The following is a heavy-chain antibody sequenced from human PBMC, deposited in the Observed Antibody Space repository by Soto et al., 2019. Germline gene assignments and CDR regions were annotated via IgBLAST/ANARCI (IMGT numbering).Heavy chain of an antibody. CDR2: ISGSGGST. V-gene: IGHV3-23*01. J-gene: IGHJ4*02. Sequence: EVQLLESGGGLVQPGGSLRLSCAASGFTFSSYAMSWVRQAPGKGLEWVSAISGSGGSTYYADSVKGRFTVSRDNSKNTLYLQMNSLRAEDTAVYYCAKVSGIAAAGRDYFDYWGQGTLVTVSS. CDR1: GFTFSSYA. D-gene: IGHD6-13*01. CDR3: AKVSGIAAAGRDYFDY.